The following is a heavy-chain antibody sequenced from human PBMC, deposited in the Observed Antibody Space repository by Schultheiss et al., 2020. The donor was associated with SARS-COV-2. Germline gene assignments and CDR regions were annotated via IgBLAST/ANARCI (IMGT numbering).Heavy chain of an antibody. Sequence: LRLSCTVSGGSISSGGYYWSWIRQHPGKGLEWIGRIYTSGSTNYNPSLKSRVTMSVDTSKNQFSLKLSSVTAADTAVYYCARRSSYGLDYWGQGTLVTVSS. V-gene: IGHV4-61*02. CDR2: IYTSGST. CDR3: ARRSSYGLDY. J-gene: IGHJ4*02. CDR1: GGSISSGGYY. D-gene: IGHD4-17*01.